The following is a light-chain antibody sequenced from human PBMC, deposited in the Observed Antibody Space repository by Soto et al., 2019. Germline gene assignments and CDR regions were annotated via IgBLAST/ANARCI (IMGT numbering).Light chain of an antibody. CDR1: QSVSSN. V-gene: IGKV3-15*01. J-gene: IGKJ1*01. CDR3: QQYNNWPPWT. CDR2: GAY. Sequence: VLKQSPGTLSLSPGDSATLSCRDSQSVSSNLAWYQQKPGQAPRLLIYGAYTRATGIPARFSGSGSGTEFTLTISSLQSEDFAVYYCQQYNNWPPWTCGQGTKVDIK.